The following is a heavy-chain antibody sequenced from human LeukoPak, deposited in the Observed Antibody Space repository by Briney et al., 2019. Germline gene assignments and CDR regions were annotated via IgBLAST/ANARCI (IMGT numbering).Heavy chain of an antibody. CDR2: ISAYNGNT. CDR3: ARESSIAAAGKGFDP. D-gene: IGHD6-13*01. J-gene: IGHJ5*02. Sequence: ASVKVSCKASSYTFTNYAFTWVRQAPGQGLEWMGWISAYNGNTNYAQKLQGRVTMTTDTSTSTAYMELRSLRSEDTAVYYCARESSIAAAGKGFDPWGQGTLVTVSS. V-gene: IGHV1-18*01. CDR1: SYTFTNYA.